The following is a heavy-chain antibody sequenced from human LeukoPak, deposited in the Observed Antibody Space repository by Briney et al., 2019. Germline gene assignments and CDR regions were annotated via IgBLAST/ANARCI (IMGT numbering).Heavy chain of an antibody. CDR1: GYTFTSYG. V-gene: IGHV1-18*01. Sequence: ASVKVSYKASGYTFTSYGISWLRQAAGQGVEGMGWINAYKGNTNYEQKLQGRVTMTTDTSTRTAYMELRSLRSDDTAVYYCARDQQPGEMAIPYYYYYGMDVWGQGTTVTVSS. CDR3: ARDQQPGEMAIPYYYYYGMDV. CDR2: INAYKGNT. J-gene: IGHJ6*02. D-gene: IGHD5-24*01.